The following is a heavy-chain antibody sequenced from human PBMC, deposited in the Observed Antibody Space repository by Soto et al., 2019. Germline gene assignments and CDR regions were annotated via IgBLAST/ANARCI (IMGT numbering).Heavy chain of an antibody. J-gene: IGHJ6*02. Sequence: SVKVSCKVSGGTFTSDAISWVRQAPGQGLEWLGGITPVFESPNYAQKFHGRVTITADESTGTAYMELSSLSSEDTAVYYCARAIHGYNYRVDFWGQGTTVTVSS. V-gene: IGHV1-69*13. CDR1: GGTFTSDA. D-gene: IGHD5-18*01. CDR3: ARAIHGYNYRVDF. CDR2: ITPVFESP.